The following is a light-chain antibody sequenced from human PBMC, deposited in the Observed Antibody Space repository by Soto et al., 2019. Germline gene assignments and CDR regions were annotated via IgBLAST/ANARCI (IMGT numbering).Light chain of an antibody. CDR2: DAS. CDR3: QQYSDYYS. Sequence: DIQMTQSPSTLSASVGDRVTITCRASQSISGWLAWYKQKPGKAPKLLIYDASSLEGGVPSRFSGSGSGTEFTLTISSLQPDDFATYYCQQYSDYYSFGQGTKREIK. J-gene: IGKJ2*01. V-gene: IGKV1-5*01. CDR1: QSISGW.